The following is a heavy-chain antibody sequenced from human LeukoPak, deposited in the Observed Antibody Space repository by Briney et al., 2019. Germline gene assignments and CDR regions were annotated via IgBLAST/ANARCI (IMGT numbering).Heavy chain of an antibody. CDR1: GYTFKDYG. CDR3: VRVILRFFDRLSVHDTFDV. CDR2: IKPYNGDT. J-gene: IGHJ3*01. Sequence: ASVKVSCKTSGYTFKDYGLSWVRQAPGQGLQWMGWIKPYNGDTLYTQKVQGRVTMTTDPSTNTAYLELRSLRSDDTAVYYCVRVILRFFDRLSVHDTFDVWGQGTMLSVSS. V-gene: IGHV1-18*01. D-gene: IGHD3-9*01.